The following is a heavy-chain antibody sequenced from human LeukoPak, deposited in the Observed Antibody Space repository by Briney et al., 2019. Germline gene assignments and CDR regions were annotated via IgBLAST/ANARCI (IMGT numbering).Heavy chain of an antibody. J-gene: IGHJ4*02. Sequence: GGSLRLSCAASGFIFSSYWMNWVRQAPGKGLEWVGRIKSKVDGETIDYAAPGKGRFTISRDDSKNTVYLQMNSLKTEDTAVYYCATGGYYLDYWGQGTLVTVSS. D-gene: IGHD3-16*01. V-gene: IGHV3-15*07. CDR1: GFIFSSYW. CDR3: ATGGYYLDY. CDR2: IKSKVDGETI.